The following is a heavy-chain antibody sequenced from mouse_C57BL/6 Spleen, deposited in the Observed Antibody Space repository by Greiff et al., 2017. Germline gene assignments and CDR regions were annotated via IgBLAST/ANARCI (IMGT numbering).Heavy chain of an antibody. CDR1: GFTFSSYA. J-gene: IGHJ2*01. D-gene: IGHD1-1*01. Sequence: EVKLVESGGGLVKPGGSLKLSCAASGFTFSSYAMSWVRQTPEKRLEWVATISDGGSYTYYPDNVKGRFTISRDNAKNNLYLQMSHLKSEDTAMYYCARDQGHYYGSPFDYWGQGTTLTVSS. CDR3: ARDQGHYYGSPFDY. V-gene: IGHV5-4*01. CDR2: ISDGGSYT.